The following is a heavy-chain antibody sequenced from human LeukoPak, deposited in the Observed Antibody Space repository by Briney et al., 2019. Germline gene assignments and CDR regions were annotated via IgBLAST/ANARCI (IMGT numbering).Heavy chain of an antibody. CDR1: GYTFTGYY. D-gene: IGHD2-2*02. J-gene: IGHJ6*03. CDR3: ARSFGEVVPAAISYYYYYYMDV. CDR2: INPNSGGT. Sequence: ASVKVSCKASGYTFTGYYMHWVRQAPGQGLEWMGWINPNSGGTNYAQKFQGRVTMTTDTSTSTAYMELRSLRSDDTAVYYCARSFGEVVPAAISYYYYYYMDVWGKGTTVTVSS. V-gene: IGHV1-2*02.